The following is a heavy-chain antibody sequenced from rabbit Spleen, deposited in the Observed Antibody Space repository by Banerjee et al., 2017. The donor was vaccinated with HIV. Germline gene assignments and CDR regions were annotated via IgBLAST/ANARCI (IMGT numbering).Heavy chain of an antibody. CDR3: ARDDSSSSGYQFNL. CDR1: GFSSSSGYY. J-gene: IGHJ4*01. Sequence: QSLEESGGDLVKPGASLTLTCTASGFSSSSGYYMCWVRQAPGKGLEWIACIYAGSSGSTYYASWAKGRFTISKTSSTTVTLQMTSLTAADTATYFCARDDSSSSGYQFNLWGPGTLVTVS. D-gene: IGHD1-1*01. CDR2: IYAGSSGST. V-gene: IGHV1S40*01.